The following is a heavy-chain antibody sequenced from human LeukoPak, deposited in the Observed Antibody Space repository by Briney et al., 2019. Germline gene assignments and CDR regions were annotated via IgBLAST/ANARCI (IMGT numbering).Heavy chain of an antibody. CDR1: GFTFSLYW. CDR2: IKQDGSEK. J-gene: IGHJ4*02. D-gene: IGHD5/OR15-5a*01. Sequence: GGSLRLSCAASGFTFSLYWMSWVRQAPGKGLEWVANIKQDGSEKNYVDSVKGRFTISRDNAKNSLYLQMSSLRAEDTAVYYCVSTATFDHWGQGTLVTVSS. V-gene: IGHV3-7*05. CDR3: VSTATFDH.